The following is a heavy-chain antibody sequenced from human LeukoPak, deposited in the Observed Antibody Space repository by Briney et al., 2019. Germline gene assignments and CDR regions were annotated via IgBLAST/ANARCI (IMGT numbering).Heavy chain of an antibody. Sequence: GGSLRLSCVGSGFTFRSHAMSWVRQAPEKGLEFVSGIYENGGTTYYADSVKGRFSTSRDNSKNTLYLQMDSLRGEDTAVYYCAKDFRIGYSAHFDYWGQGALVTVSS. J-gene: IGHJ4*02. CDR1: GFTFRSHA. CDR2: IYENGGTT. V-gene: IGHV3-23*01. D-gene: IGHD2-21*01. CDR3: AKDFRIGYSAHFDY.